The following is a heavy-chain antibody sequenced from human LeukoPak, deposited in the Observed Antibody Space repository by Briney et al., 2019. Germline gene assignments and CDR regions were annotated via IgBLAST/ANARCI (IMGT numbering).Heavy chain of an antibody. J-gene: IGHJ4*02. Sequence: GGSLRLSCAASGNYWMHWVRQAPGKGLVWVSHINSDGSWTSYADSVKGRFTTSKDNAKNTVYLQMNNLRAEDTAVYYCVSFYETYWGRGTLVTVSS. V-gene: IGHV3-74*01. D-gene: IGHD2-2*01. CDR1: GNYW. CDR2: INSDGSWT. CDR3: VSFYETY.